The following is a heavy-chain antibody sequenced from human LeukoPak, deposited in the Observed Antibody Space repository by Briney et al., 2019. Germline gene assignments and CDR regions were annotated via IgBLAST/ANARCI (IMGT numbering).Heavy chain of an antibody. CDR3: ARDRWLGY. Sequence: PSETLSLTCTVSGGSISSYFWSWVRQPPGKGLEWIGYIYYSGSTNYNPSLKSRVTISVDTSKNQFSLKLASVTTADTAVYYCARDRWLGYWGQGTLDTVSS. CDR2: IYYSGST. J-gene: IGHJ4*02. D-gene: IGHD5-12*01. CDR1: GGSISSYF. V-gene: IGHV4-59*01.